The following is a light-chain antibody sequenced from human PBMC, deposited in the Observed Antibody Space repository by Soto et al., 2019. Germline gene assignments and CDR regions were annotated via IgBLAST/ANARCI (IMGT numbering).Light chain of an antibody. CDR2: WAS. V-gene: IGKV4-1*01. CDR3: QQYYTTPLT. CDR1: QSVLSSANHQNH. J-gene: IGKJ4*01. Sequence: DIVMTQSPDSLAVSLGERATINCKSSQSVLSSANHQNHLAWYQQKPGQPPRLLIYWASIRESGVPDRFSGGGSGTDFTLTISSLQAEDVAVYYCQQYYTTPLTFGGGTKVEI.